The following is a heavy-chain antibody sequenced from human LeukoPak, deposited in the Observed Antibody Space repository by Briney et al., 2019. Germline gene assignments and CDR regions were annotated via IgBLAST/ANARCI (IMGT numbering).Heavy chain of an antibody. V-gene: IGHV1-2*02. Sequence: ASVKVSCKASGYTFTGYYMHWVRQAPGQGLEWMGWINPNSGGTNYAQKFQGRVTMTRDTSISTAYMELSRLRSDDTAVYYCARDILATRQSIAARWDFDYWGQGTLVTVSS. J-gene: IGHJ4*02. CDR1: GYTFTGYY. CDR2: INPNSGGT. D-gene: IGHD6-6*01. CDR3: ARDILATRQSIAARWDFDY.